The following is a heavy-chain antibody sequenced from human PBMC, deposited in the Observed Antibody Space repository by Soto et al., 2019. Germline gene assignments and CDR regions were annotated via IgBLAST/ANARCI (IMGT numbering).Heavy chain of an antibody. CDR1: GFTFSSYS. CDR2: ISSSSSYI. J-gene: IGHJ4*02. D-gene: IGHD4-17*01. Sequence: TGGSLRLSCAASGFTFSSYSMNWVRQAPGKGLEWVSSISSSSSYIYYADSVKGRFTISRDNSKNTLYLQMNSLRAEDTAVYYCASNYGGNGYYFDYWGQGTLVTVSS. CDR3: ASNYGGNGYYFDY. V-gene: IGHV3-21*01.